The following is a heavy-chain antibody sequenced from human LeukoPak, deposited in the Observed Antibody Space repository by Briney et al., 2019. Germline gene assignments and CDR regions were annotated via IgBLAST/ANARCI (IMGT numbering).Heavy chain of an antibody. V-gene: IGHV4-30-2*01. Sequence: PSQTLSLTCTVSGGSISSGSYYWSWIRQPPGKGLEWIGYIYHSGSTYYNPSLKSRVTISVDRSKNQFSLKLSSVTAADTAVYYCARDLVGASAFDIWGQGTMVTVSS. CDR2: IYHSGST. D-gene: IGHD1-26*01. CDR1: GGSISSGSYY. CDR3: ARDLVGASAFDI. J-gene: IGHJ3*02.